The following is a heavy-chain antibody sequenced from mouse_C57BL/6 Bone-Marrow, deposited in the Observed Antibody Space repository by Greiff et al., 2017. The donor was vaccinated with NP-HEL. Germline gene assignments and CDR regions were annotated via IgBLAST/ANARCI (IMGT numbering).Heavy chain of an antibody. CDR1: GFSLTNYG. D-gene: IGHD1-1*01. Sequence: VKLVESGPGLVAPSQSLSIPCTVSGFSLTNYGVNWVRQPPGKGLAWLVVIWSDGVTTYNSAINSSLSISKDNSKSQVFLKRNSLQSDDTAMYDCARSIYSYGRTYVGYSMDYWGQGTSVTVSS. J-gene: IGHJ4*01. CDR2: IWSDGVT. V-gene: IGHV2-6*02. CDR3: ARSIYSYGRTYVGYSMDY.